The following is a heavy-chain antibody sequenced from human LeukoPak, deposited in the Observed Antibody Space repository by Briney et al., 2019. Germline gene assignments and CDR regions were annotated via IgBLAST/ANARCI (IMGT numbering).Heavy chain of an antibody. Sequence: ASVKVSCKASGGTFSSYAISWVRQAPGQGLEWMGGIIPIFGTANYAQKFQGRVTITADESTSTAYMELSSLRSEDTAVYYCATTGLRYYYMDVWGKGTTVTVSS. V-gene: IGHV1-69*13. CDR2: IIPIFGTA. CDR1: GGTFSSYA. J-gene: IGHJ6*03. D-gene: IGHD2-8*02. CDR3: ATTGLRYYYMDV.